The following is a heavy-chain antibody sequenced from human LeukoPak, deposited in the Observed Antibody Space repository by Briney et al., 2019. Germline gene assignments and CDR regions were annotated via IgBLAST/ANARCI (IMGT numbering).Heavy chain of an antibody. V-gene: IGHV3-30*02. J-gene: IGHJ3*02. CDR2: IRYDGSNK. CDR3: VTSIVGAVDAFDI. CDR1: GFTFSSYS. Sequence: PGGSLRLSCAASGFTFSSYSMNWVRQAPGKGLEWVAFIRYDGSNKYYADSVKGRFTISRDNSKNTLYLQMNSLRAEDTAVYYCVTSIVGAVDAFDIWGQGTMVTVSS. D-gene: IGHD1-26*01.